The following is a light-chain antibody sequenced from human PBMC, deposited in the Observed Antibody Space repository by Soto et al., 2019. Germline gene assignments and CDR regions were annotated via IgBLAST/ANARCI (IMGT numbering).Light chain of an antibody. V-gene: IGKV3-20*01. CDR1: QSVSSSS. J-gene: IGKJ1*01. CDR3: QHYGTSMWT. Sequence: EIVLTQSPGTLSLSPGERATLSCRASQSVSSSSLSWYQQKPGQAPRLLIYDTSSRATDIPDRFSGSGSGTDFTLTISSLEPEDFTVYYWQHYGTSMWTFGQGTTVEIK. CDR2: DTS.